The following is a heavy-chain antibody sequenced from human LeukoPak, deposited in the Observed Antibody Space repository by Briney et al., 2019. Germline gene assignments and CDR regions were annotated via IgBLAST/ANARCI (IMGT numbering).Heavy chain of an antibody. CDR3: ARAPLGEVNDY. CDR2: INHSGST. V-gene: IGHV4-34*01. J-gene: IGHJ4*02. CDR1: GGSFSGYY. Sequence: KTSETLSLTCAVYGGSFSGYYWSWIRQPPGKGLEWIGEINHSGSTNYNPSLKSRVTISVDTSKNQFSLKLSSVTAADTAVYYCARAPLGEVNDYWGQGTLVTVSS. D-gene: IGHD3-10*01.